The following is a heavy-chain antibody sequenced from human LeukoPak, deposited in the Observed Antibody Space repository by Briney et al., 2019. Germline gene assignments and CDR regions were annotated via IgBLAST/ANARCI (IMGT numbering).Heavy chain of an antibody. V-gene: IGHV5-51*01. J-gene: IGHJ5*02. CDR3: ARHAETSIALAP. Sequence: GESLKISCRGSGYTFTSYWIAWVRQIPGKGLEWMGIIYPCDSDTRYSTSFQGQVTISADSSISTADLQWSSLKASNTAMYYCARHAETSIALAPWGQGTLVTVSS. CDR2: IYPCDSDT. D-gene: IGHD6-6*01. CDR1: GYTFTSYW.